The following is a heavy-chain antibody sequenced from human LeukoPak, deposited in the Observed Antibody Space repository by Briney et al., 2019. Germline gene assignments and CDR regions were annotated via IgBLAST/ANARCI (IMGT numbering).Heavy chain of an antibody. CDR2: ISYDGSNK. Sequence: GSLRLSCVAPGFTFTSYGMHWVRQAPGKGLEWMAVISYDGSNKYYADSVKGRFTISRDNSKNTLYLQMNSLRAEDTAVYYCAKDRGIVVVPAAMQVDYWGQGTLVTVSS. J-gene: IGHJ4*02. V-gene: IGHV3-30*18. CDR3: AKDRGIVVVPAAMQVDY. D-gene: IGHD2-2*01. CDR1: GFTFTSYG.